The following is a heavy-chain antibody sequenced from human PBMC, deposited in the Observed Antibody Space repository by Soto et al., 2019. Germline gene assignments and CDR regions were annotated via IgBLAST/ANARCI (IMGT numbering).Heavy chain of an antibody. D-gene: IGHD1-26*01. CDR3: AREGGGSYYSGAFDI. J-gene: IGHJ3*02. Sequence: SVKVSCKASGGTFSSYAISWVRQAPGQGLEWMGGIIPIFGTANYAQKFQGRVTITADESTSTAYMELSSLRSEDTALYYCAREGGGSYYSGAFDIWGQGTMVTVSS. CDR2: IIPIFGTA. CDR1: GGTFSSYA. V-gene: IGHV1-69*13.